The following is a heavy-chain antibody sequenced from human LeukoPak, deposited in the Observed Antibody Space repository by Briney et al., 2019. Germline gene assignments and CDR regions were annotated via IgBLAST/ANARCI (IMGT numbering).Heavy chain of an antibody. CDR1: GGSISSNNW. Sequence: PSETLSLTCAVSGGSISSNNWWIWVRQSPEKGLEWIGEIYHDGSTNYNPSLKSRVTISMDKSKNQLSLKLNFVTAADTAVYYCARGYYDILTGYIYWGQGTLVTVSS. V-gene: IGHV4-4*02. CDR3: ARGYYDILTGYIY. CDR2: IYHDGST. J-gene: IGHJ4*02. D-gene: IGHD3-9*01.